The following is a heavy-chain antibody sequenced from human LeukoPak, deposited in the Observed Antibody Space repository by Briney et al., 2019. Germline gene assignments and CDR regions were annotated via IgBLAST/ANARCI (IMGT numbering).Heavy chain of an antibody. CDR3: TKDQGQGIWTDLTY. D-gene: IGHD3/OR15-3a*01. J-gene: IGHJ4*02. CDR2: IKSDGSEK. CDR1: GFIFSHYW. Sequence: GGSLRLSCAASGFIFSHYWMTWVRQAPGQGLEWVANIKSDGSEKYYVDSVAGRFTISRDNAENSLYLQMSSLRAEDTAVYYCTKDQGQGIWTDLTYWGRGNLVTVSS. V-gene: IGHV3-7*01.